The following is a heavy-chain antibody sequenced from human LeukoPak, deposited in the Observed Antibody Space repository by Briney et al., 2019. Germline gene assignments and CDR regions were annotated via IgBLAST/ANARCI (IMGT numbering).Heavy chain of an antibody. J-gene: IGHJ4*02. D-gene: IGHD3-10*01. CDR3: ATDRRGSNDY. CDR2: MRQDGNEK. Sequence: GESLRLSCVASGFTFSSYWMTWVRQAPGKGLEWVANMRQDGNEKYYVDSVRGRFTISRDNAKNSLYLQMNSLRAEDTAVYYCATDRRGSNDYWGQGTLVTVSS. CDR1: GFTFSSYW. V-gene: IGHV3-7*01.